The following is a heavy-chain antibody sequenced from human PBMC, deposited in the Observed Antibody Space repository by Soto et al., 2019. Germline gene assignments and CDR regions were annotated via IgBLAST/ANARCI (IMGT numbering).Heavy chain of an antibody. CDR1: GGTFSSIA. CDR3: ARASRYYYDSSGYYYFDY. CDR2: IIPILGTA. J-gene: IGHJ4*02. D-gene: IGHD3-22*01. V-gene: IGHV1-69*01. Sequence: QVQLVQSGAEVKKPGSSVKVSCKASGGTFSSIAISWVRQPPGQGFGWLGGIIPILGTANYAQKSKGRVTITADESTSTAYMELSSLRSEDTAVYYCARASRYYYDSSGYYYFDYWGQGTLVTVSS.